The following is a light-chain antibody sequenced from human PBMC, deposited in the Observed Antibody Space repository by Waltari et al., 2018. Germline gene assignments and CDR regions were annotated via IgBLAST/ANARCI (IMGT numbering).Light chain of an antibody. CDR2: EVT. V-gene: IGLV2-8*01. Sequence: QSALTQPPPASGSPGQSVAISCPGTSSDVGAYVSWYQQHPGKAPKLMISEVTKRPSGVPDRFSGSKSGSTASLTVSGLQAEDEADYYCSSYAGNNNLVFGGGTKLTVL. CDR3: SSYAGNNNLV. J-gene: IGLJ2*01. CDR1: SSDVGAY.